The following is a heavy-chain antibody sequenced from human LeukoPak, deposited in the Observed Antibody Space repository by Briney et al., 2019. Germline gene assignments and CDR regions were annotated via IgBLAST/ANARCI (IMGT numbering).Heavy chain of an antibody. CDR3: ARAEVDTADFDY. V-gene: IGHV1-69*04. J-gene: IGHJ4*01. D-gene: IGHD5-18*01. Sequence: SVKASCKSSGGTFSSYAIIWVRQAPGQGLEWMGRIIPILGITNYAQRFQGRVTLTADKSTSTAYMELSSLRSEDTAVYYCARAEVDTADFDYWGQGTLVTVSS. CDR1: GGTFSSYA. CDR2: IIPILGIT.